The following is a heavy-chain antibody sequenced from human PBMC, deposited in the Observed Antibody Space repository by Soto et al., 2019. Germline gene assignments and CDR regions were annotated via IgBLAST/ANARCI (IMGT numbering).Heavy chain of an antibody. CDR1: GYTFTSYG. Sequence: QVQLEQSGAEVKKPGASVKVSCKASGYTFTSYGITWVRQAPGQGLEWMGRISTYNGNTNYAQKIPGRVTMTADTSTTTAYIELRSLTSDDTAVYYCAGAPGYSTDSGAFASWGQGTVCTVSS. CDR3: AGAPGYSTDSGAFAS. CDR2: ISTYNGNT. D-gene: IGHD6-13*01. J-gene: IGHJ3*02. V-gene: IGHV1-18*01.